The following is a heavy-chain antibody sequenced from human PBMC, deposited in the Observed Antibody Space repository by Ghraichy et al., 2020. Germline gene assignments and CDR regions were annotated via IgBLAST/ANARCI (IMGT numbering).Heavy chain of an antibody. CDR3: ARTAYSSDWYGYYFDY. J-gene: IGHJ4*02. V-gene: IGHV4-59*01. D-gene: IGHD6-13*01. CDR2: IYYSGST. CDR1: GGSISSYY. Sequence: SETLSLTCTVSGGSISSYYWSWIRQPPGKGLEWIAYIYYSGSTNYNPSLKSRVTISVDTSKNQFSLKLSSVTAADTAVYYCARTAYSSDWYGYYFDYWGQGTLVTVSS.